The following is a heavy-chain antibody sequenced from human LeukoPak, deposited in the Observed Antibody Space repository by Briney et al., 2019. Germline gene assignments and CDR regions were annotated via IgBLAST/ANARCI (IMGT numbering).Heavy chain of an antibody. J-gene: IGHJ4*02. CDR2: ITQDGSEK. CDR1: GFIFSSYW. CDR3: ARARGYCSGGSCYKYFDY. D-gene: IGHD2-15*01. V-gene: IGHV3-7*03. Sequence: GGSLRLSCAASGFIFSSYWMSWVRQAPGKGLEWVANITQDGSEKYYVDSVKGRFTISRDNAKNSLYLQMNSLSAEDTAVYYCARARGYCSGGSCYKYFDYWGQGTLVTVSS.